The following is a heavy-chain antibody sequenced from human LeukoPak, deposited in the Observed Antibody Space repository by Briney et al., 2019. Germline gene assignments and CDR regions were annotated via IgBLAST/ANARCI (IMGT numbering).Heavy chain of an antibody. CDR1: GFTFSSYS. D-gene: IGHD3-16*01. CDR3: ARDPRGTWDPYAFDI. V-gene: IGHV3-48*01. CDR2: ISSSSGTI. J-gene: IGHJ3*02. Sequence: PGGSLRLSCAASGFTFSSYSMNWVRQAPGKGLEWVSYISSSSGTIEYADSVKGRFTISRDNAKNSLYLQMNSLRAEDTAVYYCARDPRGTWDPYAFDIWGQGTMVTVSS.